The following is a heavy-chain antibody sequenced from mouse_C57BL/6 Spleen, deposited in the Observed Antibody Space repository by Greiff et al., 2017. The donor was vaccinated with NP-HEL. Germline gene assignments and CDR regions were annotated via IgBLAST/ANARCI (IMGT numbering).Heavy chain of an antibody. CDR2: IDPENGDT. CDR3: TTPYYYGSSPYYLDY. V-gene: IGHV14-4*01. J-gene: IGHJ2*01. D-gene: IGHD1-1*01. Sequence: VQLQQSGAELVRPGASVKLSCTASGFNIKDDYMHWVKQRPEQGLEWIGWIDPENGDTEYASKFQGKAPITADTSSNTAYLQLGSLTSEDTSFYYCTTPYYYGSSPYYLDYWGQGTTLTVSS. CDR1: GFNIKDDY.